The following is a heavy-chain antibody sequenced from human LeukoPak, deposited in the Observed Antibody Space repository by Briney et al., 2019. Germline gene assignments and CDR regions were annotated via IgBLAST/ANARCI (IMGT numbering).Heavy chain of an antibody. CDR3: AELGITMIGGV. V-gene: IGHV3-74*01. D-gene: IGHD3-10*02. J-gene: IGHJ6*04. CDR1: GFTFSSYW. Sequence: GGSLRLSCAASGFTFSSYWMHWVRQAPGKGLVWVSRINSDGSSTSYADSVKGRFTISRDNAKNSLYLQMNSLRAEDTAVYYCAELGITMIGGVWGKGTAVTISS. CDR2: INSDGSST.